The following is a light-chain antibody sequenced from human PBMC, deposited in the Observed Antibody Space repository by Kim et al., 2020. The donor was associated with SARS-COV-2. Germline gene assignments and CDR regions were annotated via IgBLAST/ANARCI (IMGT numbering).Light chain of an antibody. V-gene: IGKV3-20*01. J-gene: IGKJ1*01. CDR1: QSVGSSC. Sequence: EIVLTQSPGTLSLSPGEIATLSCRTSQSVGSSCLAWYQQKPGQAPRLLIYGASSRATGIPDRFSGSGSGTDFTLTISRLEPEDLAVYYCQQYCSSPTWTFGHGTKVDIK. CDR2: GAS. CDR3: QQYCSSPTWT.